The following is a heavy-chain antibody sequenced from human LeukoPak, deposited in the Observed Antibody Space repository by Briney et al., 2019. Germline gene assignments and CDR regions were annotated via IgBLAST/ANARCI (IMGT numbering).Heavy chain of an antibody. J-gene: IGHJ6*04. CDR2: IWYDGSNK. CDR3: ARDVVRGVIYYYYGMDV. V-gene: IGHV3-33*01. D-gene: IGHD3-10*01. Sequence: GRSLRLSCAASGFTFSSYGMHWVRQAPGKGLEWVAVIWYDGSNKYYADSVKGRFTISRDNSKNTLYLQMNSLRAEDTAVYYCARDVVRGVIYYYYGMDVWGKGTTATVSS. CDR1: GFTFSSYG.